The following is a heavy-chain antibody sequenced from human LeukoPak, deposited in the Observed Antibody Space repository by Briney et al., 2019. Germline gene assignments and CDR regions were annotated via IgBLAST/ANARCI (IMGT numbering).Heavy chain of an antibody. CDR3: ARYGRSGTYSHGFEI. Sequence: GESLKISCQGPEDTFSSHWIGRVRQKPGKGLEWMGSIYPGDSDTRYSPSFEGRATLSVEKSINTACLQWSSLTASHTAMYYCARYGRSGTYSHGFEIWGQGTMVTVS. V-gene: IGHV5-51*01. CDR2: IYPGDSDT. J-gene: IGHJ3*02. D-gene: IGHD3-10*01. CDR1: EDTFSSHW.